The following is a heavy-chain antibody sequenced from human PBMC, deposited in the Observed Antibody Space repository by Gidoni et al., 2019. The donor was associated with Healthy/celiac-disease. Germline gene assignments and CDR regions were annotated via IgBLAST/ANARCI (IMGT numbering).Heavy chain of an antibody. V-gene: IGHV1-3*01. Sequence: QVQLVQSGAEVKKPGASVKVSCNASGYTFTSYAMHWVRQAPGQRLAWMGWINAGNGNTKYSQKFQGRVTITRDTSASTAYMEQSSLRSEDTAVYYCARDIAVAPGVYYGMDVWGQGTTVTVSS. CDR1: GYTFTSYA. J-gene: IGHJ6*02. D-gene: IGHD6-19*01. CDR2: INAGNGNT. CDR3: ARDIAVAPGVYYGMDV.